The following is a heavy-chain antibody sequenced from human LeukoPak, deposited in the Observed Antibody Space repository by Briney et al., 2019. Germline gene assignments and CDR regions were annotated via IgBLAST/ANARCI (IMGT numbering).Heavy chain of an antibody. D-gene: IGHD5-24*01. CDR2: INPNSGGT. J-gene: IGHJ3*02. V-gene: IGHV1-2*04. CDR3: AREASQMDAFDI. CDR1: GYTFTGYY. Sequence: ASVKVSCKASGYTFTGYYMHWVRQAPGQGREWMGWINPNSGGTNYAQKFQGWVTMTRDTSISTAYKELSRLRSDDTAVYYCAREASQMDAFDIWGQGTMVTVSS.